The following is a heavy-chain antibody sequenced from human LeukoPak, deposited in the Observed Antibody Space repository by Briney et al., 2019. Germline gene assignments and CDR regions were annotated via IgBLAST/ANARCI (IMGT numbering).Heavy chain of an antibody. CDR3: ARVATAMVRIFPWGAFDI. CDR1: GFTFDDYA. V-gene: IGHV3-9*01. Sequence: PGRSLRLSCAASGFTFDDYAMHWVRQAPGKGLEWVSGISWNSGSIGYADSVKGRFTISRDNAKNSLYLQMNSLRAEDTAVYYCARVATAMVRIFPWGAFDIWGQGTMVTVSS. D-gene: IGHD5-18*01. J-gene: IGHJ3*02. CDR2: ISWNSGSI.